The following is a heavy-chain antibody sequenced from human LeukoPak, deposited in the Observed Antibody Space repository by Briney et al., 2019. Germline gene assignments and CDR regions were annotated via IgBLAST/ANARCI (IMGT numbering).Heavy chain of an antibody. J-gene: IGHJ5*02. V-gene: IGHV4-39*07. CDR3: ARDSLSSSSWYPRWFDP. D-gene: IGHD6-13*01. CDR2: IYYSGST. Sequence: PSETLSLTCTVSGGSISSSSYYWGWLRQPPGKGLEWIGSIYYSGSTYYNPSLKSRVTISVDTSKNQFSLKLSSVTAADTAVYYCARDSLSSSSWYPRWFDPWGQGTLVTVSS. CDR1: GGSISSSSYY.